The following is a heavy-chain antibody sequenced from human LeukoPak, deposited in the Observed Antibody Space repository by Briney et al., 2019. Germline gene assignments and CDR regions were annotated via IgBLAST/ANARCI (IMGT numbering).Heavy chain of an antibody. CDR1: EFTFSSYA. Sequence: GGSLRLSCAASEFTFSSYALQWVRQAPGKGLEWVSGITVSGDTTYYTDSVKGRFTISRDNSKNTLYLQMNSLRAEDTAVYYCAKYLTAKGPPYALNVWGQGTTVTVSS. D-gene: IGHD1-14*01. CDR3: AKYLTAKGPPYALNV. J-gene: IGHJ6*02. CDR2: ITVSGDTT. V-gene: IGHV3-23*01.